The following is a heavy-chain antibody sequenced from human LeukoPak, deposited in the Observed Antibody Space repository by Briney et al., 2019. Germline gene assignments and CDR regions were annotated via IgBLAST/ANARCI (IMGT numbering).Heavy chain of an antibody. Sequence: PGGSLRLSCAASGFTFSSYGMHWVRQAPGKGLEWVAVISYDGSKKYYADSVKGRFTISRDNSKNTLYLEMSSLRAEDTAVYYCAKDIGSYYDYWGQGILVTVSS. CDR2: ISYDGSKK. J-gene: IGHJ4*02. CDR1: GFTFSSYG. CDR3: AKDIGSYYDY. V-gene: IGHV3-30*18. D-gene: IGHD3-10*01.